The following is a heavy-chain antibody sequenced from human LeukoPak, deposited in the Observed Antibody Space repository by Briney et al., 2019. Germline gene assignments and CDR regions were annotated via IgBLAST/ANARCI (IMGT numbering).Heavy chain of an antibody. J-gene: IGHJ4*02. CDR3: ARGGSWLLSYYFDY. V-gene: IGHV3-23*01. Sequence: GGSLRLSCAASGFIFSNYAMSGVRQAPGKGLEWVSLISGSGDSTYYADSVKGRFTISRDNSKNTLYLQMNSLRAEDTAVYYCARGGSWLLSYYFDYWGQGALVTVSS. CDR1: GFIFSNYA. D-gene: IGHD3-22*01. CDR2: ISGSGDST.